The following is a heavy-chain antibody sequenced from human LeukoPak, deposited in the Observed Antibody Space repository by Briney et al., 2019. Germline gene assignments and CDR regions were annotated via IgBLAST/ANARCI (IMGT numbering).Heavy chain of an antibody. D-gene: IGHD6-19*01. CDR3: AKDLSSGWHNDAFDI. Sequence: PGGSLRLSCAASGFTFSSYGMHWVRQAPGKGLEWVAVISYDGSNKYYADSVKGRFTIPRDNSKNTLYLQMNSLRAEDTAVYYCAKDLSSGWHNDAFDIWGQGTMVTVSS. J-gene: IGHJ3*02. CDR1: GFTFSSYG. CDR2: ISYDGSNK. V-gene: IGHV3-30*18.